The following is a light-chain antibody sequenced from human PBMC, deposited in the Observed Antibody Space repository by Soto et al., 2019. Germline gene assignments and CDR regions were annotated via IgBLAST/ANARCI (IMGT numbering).Light chain of an antibody. V-gene: IGKV3-20*01. CDR3: QQYGSSPFT. Sequence: EIVLTQSPGTLSLSPGERATLSCRASQSVSSIYLAWYQQQPGQAPRLLIYGASSRATGIPDRFSGSGSGTDFTLTISRLAPEDFAVYYCQQYGSSPFTFGPGTKVDIK. CDR1: QSVSSIY. CDR2: GAS. J-gene: IGKJ3*01.